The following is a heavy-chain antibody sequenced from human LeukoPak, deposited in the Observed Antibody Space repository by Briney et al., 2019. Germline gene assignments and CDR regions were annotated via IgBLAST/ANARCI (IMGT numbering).Heavy chain of an antibody. V-gene: IGHV1-8*01. CDR1: GYTFTSYD. CDR2: MSPNSGIT. Sequence: ASVKVSCTASGYTFTSYDINWVRQATGQGLEWMGWMSPNSGITGYAQKFQGRVTMTRNTAISTAYMELSSLRSEDTAVYYCARDRNYYDTAYYFDYWGQGTLVTVSS. CDR3: ARDRNYYDTAYYFDY. J-gene: IGHJ4*02. D-gene: IGHD3-22*01.